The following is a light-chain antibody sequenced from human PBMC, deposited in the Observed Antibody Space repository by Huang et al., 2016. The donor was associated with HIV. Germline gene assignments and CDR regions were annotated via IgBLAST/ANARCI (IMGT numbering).Light chain of an antibody. CDR3: QQYNNWPPWT. V-gene: IGKV3-15*01. J-gene: IGKJ1*01. Sequence: EIVMTQSPATLSVSPGERATLSCRASQSVSTKLARYRQKPGQAPRLLIYGASTRATGVPARFSGSGSGTEFTLTISSLQSEDFGVYYCQQYNNWPPWTFGQGTKVEIK. CDR2: GAS. CDR1: QSVSTK.